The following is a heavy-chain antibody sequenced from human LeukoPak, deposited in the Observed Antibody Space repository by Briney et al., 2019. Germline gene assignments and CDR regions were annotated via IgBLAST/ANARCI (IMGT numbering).Heavy chain of an antibody. CDR3: ARDAYDFWSGYPQYYFDY. D-gene: IGHD3-3*01. CDR1: GFTFSSYS. J-gene: IGHJ4*02. Sequence: GGSLRLSCAASGFTFSSYSMNWVRQAPGKGLEWVSSISSSSYIYYADSVKGRFTISRDNAKDSLYLQMNSLRAEDTAVYYCARDAYDFWSGYPQYYFDYWGQGTLVTVSS. CDR2: ISSSSYI. V-gene: IGHV3-21*01.